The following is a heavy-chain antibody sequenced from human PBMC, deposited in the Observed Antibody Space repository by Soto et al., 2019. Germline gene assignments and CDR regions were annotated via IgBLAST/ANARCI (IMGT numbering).Heavy chain of an antibody. CDR1: GYSFTGYY. Sequence: ASVKVSCKTSGYSFTGYYIHWVRQAPGQGLEWMGWINPNSGDTNYAQKFQGWVTMTRDTSISTAYMELSRLRSDDTAVFYCERAFSYSSGCHDFDYWGQGTPVTVSS. V-gene: IGHV1-2*04. CDR2: INPNSGDT. CDR3: ERAFSYSSGCHDFDY. D-gene: IGHD6-19*01. J-gene: IGHJ4*02.